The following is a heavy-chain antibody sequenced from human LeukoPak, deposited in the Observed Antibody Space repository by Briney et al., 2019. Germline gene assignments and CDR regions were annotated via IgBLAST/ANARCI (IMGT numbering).Heavy chain of an antibody. V-gene: IGHV3-15*01. J-gene: IGHJ3*01. Sequence: PGGSLRLSCAVSGFSVTNNYMSWVRQAPGKGLEWVGRIRGEPEGGTIEYAAPVRGRFTISRDDSKNTLYVEMHSLKTEDTAVYYCTTDPQWGFWGPGTMVTVSS. CDR1: GFSVTNNY. CDR2: IRGEPEGGTI. D-gene: IGHD1-26*01. CDR3: TTDPQWGF.